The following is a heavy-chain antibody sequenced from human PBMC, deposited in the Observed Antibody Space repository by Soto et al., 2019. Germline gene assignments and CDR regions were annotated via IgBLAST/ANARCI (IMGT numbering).Heavy chain of an antibody. Sequence: LVEYGGGLVSPVGSLRLSCVASGFRFRDHSMTWVRQSPGKGLQWIAYISSGSDNIYYAESVRGRFTVSRDNAKNALFLQMNSLRDDDTATYYRARLPNWILVTAWGQGTRVSVSS. J-gene: IGHJ4*02. CDR3: ARLPNWILVTA. D-gene: IGHD2-21*02. CDR1: GFRFRDHS. V-gene: IGHV3-48*02. CDR2: ISSGSDNI.